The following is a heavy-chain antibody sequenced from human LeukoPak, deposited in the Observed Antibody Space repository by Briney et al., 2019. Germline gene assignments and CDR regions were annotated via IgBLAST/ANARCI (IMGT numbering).Heavy chain of an antibody. D-gene: IGHD3-16*01. CDR3: ASSWGYYFDY. V-gene: IGHV3-48*03. CDR2: IFISGITI. J-gene: IGHJ4*02. Sequence: VSYIFISGITIYYADSVKGRFTISRDNAKNSLYLQMNRLRAEDTAVYYCASSWGYYFDYWGQGTLVTVSS.